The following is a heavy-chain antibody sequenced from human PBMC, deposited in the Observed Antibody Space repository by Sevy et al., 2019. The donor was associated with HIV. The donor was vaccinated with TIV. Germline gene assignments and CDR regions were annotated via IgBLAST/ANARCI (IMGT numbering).Heavy chain of an antibody. D-gene: IGHD6-6*01. V-gene: IGHV3-7*01. CDR2: IKQDGSEK. CDR1: GFTFSSYW. J-gene: IGHJ4*02. CDR3: ARDYDSSPSFFDY. Sequence: GGSLRLSCAASGFTFSSYWMSWVRQAPGKGLEWVANIKQDGSEKYYVDSVKGRFTISRDNAKNSLYLQMNSLRAEDTAVYYCARDYDSSPSFFDYWGQRTLVTVSS.